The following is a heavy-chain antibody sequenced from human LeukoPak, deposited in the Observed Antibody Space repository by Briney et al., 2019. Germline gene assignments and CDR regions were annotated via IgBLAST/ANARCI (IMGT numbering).Heavy chain of an antibody. J-gene: IGHJ4*02. D-gene: IGHD3-10*01. V-gene: IGHV1-58*02. CDR1: GFTFTSST. Sequence: ASVNVSCKASGFTFTSSTIQWVRQARGQRLEWIGWIFVGSGNTNYAQKFQERVIITRDMSTTTVYMELSSLRSEDTAVYYCAGTPWFGELTLDYWGQGTLVTVSS. CDR3: AGTPWFGELTLDY. CDR2: IFVGSGNT.